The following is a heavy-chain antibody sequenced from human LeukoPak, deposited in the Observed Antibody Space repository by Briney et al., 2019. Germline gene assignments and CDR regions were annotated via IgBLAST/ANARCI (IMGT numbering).Heavy chain of an antibody. CDR3: ARDTGGYYGSGDWFDP. D-gene: IGHD3-10*01. V-gene: IGHV4-31*03. CDR2: IYYSGST. Sequence: PSETLSLTCTVSGGYISSGGYYWSWIRQHPGKGLEWIGYIYYSGSTYYNPSLKSRVTISVDTSKNQFSLKLSSVTAADTAVYYCARDTGGYYGSGDWFDPWGQGTLVTVSS. J-gene: IGHJ5*02. CDR1: GGYISSGGYY.